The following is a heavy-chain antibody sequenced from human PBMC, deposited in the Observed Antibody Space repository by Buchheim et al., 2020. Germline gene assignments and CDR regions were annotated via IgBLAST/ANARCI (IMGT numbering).Heavy chain of an antibody. CDR2: IWYDGSNK. J-gene: IGHJ4*02. Sequence: QVQLVESGGGVVQPGRSLRLSCAASGFTFSSYGMHWVRQAPGKGLEWVAVIWYDGSNKYYADSVKGRFTISRDNSKKKLYLQMNSLRAEDTAVYYCARGDYDSSGYQDYWGQGTL. D-gene: IGHD3-22*01. CDR3: ARGDYDSSGYQDY. V-gene: IGHV3-33*01. CDR1: GFTFSSYG.